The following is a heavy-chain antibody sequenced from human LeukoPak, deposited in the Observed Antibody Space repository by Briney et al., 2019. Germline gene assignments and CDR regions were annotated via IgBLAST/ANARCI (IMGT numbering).Heavy chain of an antibody. D-gene: IGHD3-22*01. CDR1: GFTFRSCA. Sequence: GGSLRLSCAASGFTFRSCAMHWVHQAPGKGLEWVAVISSDANIKHYADSVKGRFTISRDNSKNTLYLQMNSLRAEDTAVYYCAKEKYYYDSSGYDYWGQGTLVTVSS. V-gene: IGHV3-30*18. J-gene: IGHJ4*02. CDR3: AKEKYYYDSSGYDY. CDR2: ISSDANIK.